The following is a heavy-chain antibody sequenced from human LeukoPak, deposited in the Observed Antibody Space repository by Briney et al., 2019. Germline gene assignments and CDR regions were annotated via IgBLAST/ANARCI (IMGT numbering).Heavy chain of an antibody. Sequence: ASVKVSCKASGYAFTSYGISWVRQAPGQGLEWMGWVNVYNGNTNYAQKLQDRVTMTTDASTSTTYMDLRSLRSDDTAVYYCARDGYYDSSGHTLPRYWGQGTLVTVSS. J-gene: IGHJ4*02. V-gene: IGHV1-18*01. D-gene: IGHD3-22*01. CDR2: VNVYNGNT. CDR1: GYAFTSYG. CDR3: ARDGYYDSSGHTLPRY.